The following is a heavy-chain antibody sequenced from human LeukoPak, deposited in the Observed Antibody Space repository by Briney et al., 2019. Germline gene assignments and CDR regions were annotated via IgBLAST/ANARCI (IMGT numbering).Heavy chain of an antibody. CDR3: ARASNWSGYYIPQGDYYYYYYMDV. D-gene: IGHD3-3*01. J-gene: IGHJ6*03. CDR1: GGTFSSYA. Sequence: SVKVSCKASGGTFSSYAISWVRQAPGQGLEWMGGIIPIFGTANYAQKFQGRVTITADKSTSTAYMELSSLRSEDTAVYYCARASNWSGYYIPQGDYYYYYYMDVWGKGTTVTVSS. V-gene: IGHV1-69*06. CDR2: IIPIFGTA.